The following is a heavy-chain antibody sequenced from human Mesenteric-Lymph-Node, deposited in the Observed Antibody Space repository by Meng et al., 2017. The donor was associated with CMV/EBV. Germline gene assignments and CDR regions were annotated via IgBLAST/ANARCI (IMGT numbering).Heavy chain of an antibody. J-gene: IGHJ3*02. D-gene: IGHD3-3*01. CDR3: AKSITIFGVVIYDAFDI. V-gene: IGHV3-30*02. CDR2: IRYDGSNK. CDR1: GFTFSSYG. Sequence: GESLKISCAASGFTFSSYGMHWVRQAPGKGLEWVAFIRYDGSNKYYADSVKGRFTISRDNSKNTLYLQMNSLRAEDTAVYYCAKSITIFGVVIYDAFDIWGQGTMVTVSS.